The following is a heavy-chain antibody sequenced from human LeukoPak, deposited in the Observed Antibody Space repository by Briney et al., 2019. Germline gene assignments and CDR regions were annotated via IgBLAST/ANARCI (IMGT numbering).Heavy chain of an antibody. V-gene: IGHV3-21*01. CDR1: GFTFSSYS. Sequence: GGSLRLSCAASGFTFSSYSMNWVRQAPGKGLEWVSSISSSSSYIYYADSVKGRFTISRDNAKNSLYLQMNSLRAEDTAVYYCAREAPDYDSSGYPDYWSQGTLVTVSS. CDR2: ISSSSSYI. J-gene: IGHJ4*02. CDR3: AREAPDYDSSGYPDY. D-gene: IGHD3-22*01.